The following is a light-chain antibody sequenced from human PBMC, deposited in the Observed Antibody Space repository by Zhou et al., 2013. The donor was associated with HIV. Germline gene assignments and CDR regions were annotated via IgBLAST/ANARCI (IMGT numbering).Light chain of an antibody. J-gene: IGKJ1*01. CDR2: GAS. CDR1: QTIDNY. Sequence: DIQMTQSPTSLSASVGDRVTITCRPSQTIDNYLNWYQQKPGKAPKLMIYGASSLQSWVPSRFSGSGSGTDFTLTINGLQPEDFAIYYCQQSYSLPTFGQGTKVEIK. CDR3: QQSYSLPT. V-gene: IGKV1-39*01.